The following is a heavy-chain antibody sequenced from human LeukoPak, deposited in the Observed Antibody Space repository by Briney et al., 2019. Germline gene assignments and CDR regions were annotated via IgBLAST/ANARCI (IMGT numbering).Heavy chain of an antibody. Sequence: GGSLRLSCAVSGITLSNYGMSWVRQAPGKGLEWVAGISGSGGGTNYADSVKGRFTISRDNSKNTLYLQLNSLRGEDTAIYYCARDTSFNYGAHAMDVWGQGTTVTVSS. J-gene: IGHJ6*02. CDR2: ISGSGGGT. V-gene: IGHV3-23*01. CDR1: GITLSNYG. D-gene: IGHD4/OR15-4a*01. CDR3: ARDTSFNYGAHAMDV.